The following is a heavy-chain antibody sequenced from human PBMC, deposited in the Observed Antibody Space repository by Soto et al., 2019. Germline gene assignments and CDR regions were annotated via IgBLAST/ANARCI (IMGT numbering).Heavy chain of an antibody. CDR3: AKGGSTFAYE. CDR1: GFSFSTSS. CDR2: ISPSASDT. Sequence: EVQLLESGGDLVQPGGSLRLSCAASGFSFSTSSMAWVRQPPGQGLEWVSAISPSASDTLYAASVKGRFTISRDNSQNTLFLQTNSLRAGDTAVYYCAKGGSTFAYEWGQGALVTVSS. D-gene: IGHD5-18*01. V-gene: IGHV3-23*01. J-gene: IGHJ4*02.